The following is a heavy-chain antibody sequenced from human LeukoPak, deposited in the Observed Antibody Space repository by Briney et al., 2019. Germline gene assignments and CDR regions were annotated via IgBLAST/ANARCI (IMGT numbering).Heavy chain of an antibody. CDR1: GYTFTGHY. V-gene: IGHV1-2*02. D-gene: IGHD6-19*01. CDR3: ARSVAGTFDY. CDR2: INPNNGGT. Sequence: ASVKVSCKASGYTFTGHYIHWVRHAPGQGLEWMGWINPNNGGTNSAQKFQGRVTLTRDTSMSTAYMELSRLRSDDAAVYYCARSVAGTFDYWGQGTLVTVSS. J-gene: IGHJ4*02.